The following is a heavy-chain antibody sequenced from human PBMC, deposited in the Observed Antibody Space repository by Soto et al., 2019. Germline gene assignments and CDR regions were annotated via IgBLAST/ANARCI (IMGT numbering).Heavy chain of an antibody. CDR3: AKSQSPMVRGVIEAFDY. D-gene: IGHD3-10*01. J-gene: IGHJ4*02. Sequence: GGSLRLSCAASGLTFRSYWMHWVRQAPGKELVWVSLIITDGSVAMYVDSVKGRFTISRDNARNSLYLQMNSLRAEDTALYYCAKSQSPMVRGVIEAFDYWGQGTLVTVSS. CDR2: IITDGSVA. CDR1: GLTFRSYW. V-gene: IGHV3-74*03.